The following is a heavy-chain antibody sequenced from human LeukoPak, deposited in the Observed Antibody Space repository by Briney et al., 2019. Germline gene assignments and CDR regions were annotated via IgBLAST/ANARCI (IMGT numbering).Heavy chain of an antibody. CDR1: GDSVSSNSAA. J-gene: IGHJ2*01. Sequence: SQTLSLTCAISGDSVSSNSAAWNWIGLSPSRGLEWLGRTYYRSKWYNDYAVSVRSRVAINPDTSKNQFSLQLASVTPEDTAVYFCARVTWYFDLWGRGTLVTVSS. CDR2: TYYRSKWYN. V-gene: IGHV6-1*01. CDR3: ARVTWYFDL.